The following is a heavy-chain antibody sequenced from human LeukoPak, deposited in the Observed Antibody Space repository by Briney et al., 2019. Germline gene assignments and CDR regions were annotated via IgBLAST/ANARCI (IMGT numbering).Heavy chain of an antibody. J-gene: IGHJ4*02. CDR1: GFTVSSNY. V-gene: IGHV3-66*02. CDR2: IYSGGST. D-gene: IGHD4-11*01. Sequence: GGSLRLSCAASGFTVSSNYMSWVGQAPGKRLEWVSVIYSGGSTYYADSVKGRFTISRDNSNNTLYLQMNSLRAEDTAVYYCARDKPYSKGAFDYWGQGTLVTVSS. CDR3: ARDKPYSKGAFDY.